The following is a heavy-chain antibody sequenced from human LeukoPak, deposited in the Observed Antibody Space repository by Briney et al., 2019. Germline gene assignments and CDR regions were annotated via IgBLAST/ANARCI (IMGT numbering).Heavy chain of an antibody. J-gene: IGHJ3*02. Sequence: SETLSLTCTVSGGSISSYYWSWIRQPPGKGLEWIGYIYYSGSTNYNPSLKSRVTISIDTSKNQFSLKLSSVTAADTAVYYCARTEAHDAFDIWGQGTMVTVSP. CDR1: GGSISSYY. CDR2: IYYSGST. D-gene: IGHD1-14*01. CDR3: ARTEAHDAFDI. V-gene: IGHV4-59*01.